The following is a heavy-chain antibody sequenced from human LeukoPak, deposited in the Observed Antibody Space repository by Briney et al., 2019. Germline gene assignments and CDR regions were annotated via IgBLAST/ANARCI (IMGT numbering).Heavy chain of an antibody. V-gene: IGHV3-53*01. CDR2: IYDGGTT. Sequence: PGGSLRLSCEASGCSVSTSRMSWVRQAPGKGLEWVSVIYDGGTTQYADSVKGRFTISRDNSKNTLYFQMNSLRAEDTAVYYCARGGAVSKSASAPDYWGQGTLATVSS. CDR1: GCSVSTSR. J-gene: IGHJ4*02. CDR3: ARGGAVSKSASAPDY. D-gene: IGHD4-11*01.